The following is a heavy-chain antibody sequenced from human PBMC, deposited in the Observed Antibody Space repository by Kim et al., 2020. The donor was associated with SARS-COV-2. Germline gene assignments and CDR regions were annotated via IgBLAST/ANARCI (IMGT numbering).Heavy chain of an antibody. D-gene: IGHD5-18*01. CDR1: GGSISSSSYY. V-gene: IGHV4-39*07. CDR3: ARVPVRGYSYGYFG. Sequence: SETLSLTCTVSGGSISSSSYYWGWIRQPPGKGLEWIGSIYYSGSTYYNPSLKSRVTISVDTSKNQFSLKLSSVTAADTAVYYCARVPVRGYSYGYFGWGQGTLVTVSS. CDR2: IYYSGST. J-gene: IGHJ4*02.